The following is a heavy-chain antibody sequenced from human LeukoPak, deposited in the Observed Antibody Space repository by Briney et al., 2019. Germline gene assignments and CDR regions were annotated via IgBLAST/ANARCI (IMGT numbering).Heavy chain of an antibody. Sequence: SETLSLTCTVSGGSIRSYYWSWVRQPAGKGLEWIVRIYFSGSTNYSPSLKSRVTLSIDTSNSQFLLNLHSVTAADTAVYYCARSSSSSSYTAFDIWGQGTMVTVSS. CDR3: ARSSSSSSYTAFDI. J-gene: IGHJ3*02. CDR1: GGSIRSYY. V-gene: IGHV4-4*07. CDR2: IYFSGST. D-gene: IGHD6-13*01.